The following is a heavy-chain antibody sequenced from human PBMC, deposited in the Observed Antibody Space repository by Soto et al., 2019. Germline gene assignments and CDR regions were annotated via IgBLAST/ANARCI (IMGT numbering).Heavy chain of an antibody. CDR2: IYYSGST. D-gene: IGHD3-3*01. CDR1: GGSISSYY. Sequence: SETLSLTCTVSGGSISSYYRSWIRQPPGKGLEWIGYIYYSGSTNYNPSLKSRVTISVDTSKNQFSLKLSSVTAADTAVYYCASLTIFGVVTLGGMDVWGQGTTVTVSS. V-gene: IGHV4-59*01. CDR3: ASLTIFGVVTLGGMDV. J-gene: IGHJ6*02.